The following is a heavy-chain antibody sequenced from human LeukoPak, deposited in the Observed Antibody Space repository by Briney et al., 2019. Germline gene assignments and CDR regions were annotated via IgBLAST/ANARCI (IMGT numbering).Heavy chain of an antibody. CDR3: AAQTGAYGDYVSDYYYYYYMDV. Sequence: ASVKVSCKASGYDFTKYAVQWVRQAPGQRLEWMGWIDAGNGRTKYSQDFQGRVTITRDTSASMAYMELSSLRSDDMAVYYCAAQTGAYGDYVSDYYYYYYMDVWGKGTTVTISS. V-gene: IGHV1-3*03. CDR1: GYDFTKYA. CDR2: IDAGNGRT. J-gene: IGHJ6*03. D-gene: IGHD4-17*01.